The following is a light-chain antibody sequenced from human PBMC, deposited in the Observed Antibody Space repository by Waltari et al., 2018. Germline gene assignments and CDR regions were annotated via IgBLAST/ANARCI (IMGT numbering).Light chain of an antibody. CDR3: MQGTHWPYT. J-gene: IGKJ2*01. Sequence: DVVMPKSPLSLPVTLGQPASISCTSSQSLVHRDGNTYLIWFQQRPGQSPRRLIYKVSNRDSGVPDRFSGSGSGTDFTLKISWVEAEDVGVYYCMQGTHWPYTFGQGTKLDIK. CDR2: KVS. CDR1: QSLVHRDGNTY. V-gene: IGKV2-30*02.